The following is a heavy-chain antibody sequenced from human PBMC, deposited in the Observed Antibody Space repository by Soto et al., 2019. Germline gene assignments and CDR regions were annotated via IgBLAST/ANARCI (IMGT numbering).Heavy chain of an antibody. J-gene: IGHJ3*02. Sequence: PSETLSLTCTVSGGSISSYYWSWIRQPPGKGLEWIGEINHSGSTNYNPSLKSRVTISVDTSKNQFSLKLSSVTAADTAVYYCARQGVLKLKGYAFDIWGQGTMVTVSS. CDR1: GGSISSYY. CDR2: INHSGST. V-gene: IGHV4-34*01. CDR3: ARQGVLKLKGYAFDI. D-gene: IGHD1-1*01.